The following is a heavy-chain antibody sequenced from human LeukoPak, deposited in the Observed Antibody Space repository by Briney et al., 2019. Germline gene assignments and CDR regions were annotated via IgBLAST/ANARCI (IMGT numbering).Heavy chain of an antibody. D-gene: IGHD3-10*01. J-gene: IGHJ3*01. CDR2: IYYSGST. V-gene: IGHV4-59*08. CDR3: ARHRGSGEWEPLVDAFDV. Sequence: PSETLSLTCTVSGGSISSYYWSWIRQPPGKGLEWIGYIYYSGSTNYNPSLKSRVTISVDTSKNQFSLKLSSVTAADTAVYYCARHRGSGEWEPLVDAFDVWGQGTMVTVSS. CDR1: GGSISSYY.